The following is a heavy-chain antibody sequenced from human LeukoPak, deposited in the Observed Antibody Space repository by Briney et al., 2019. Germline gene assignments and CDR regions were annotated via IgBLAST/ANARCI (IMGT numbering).Heavy chain of an antibody. CDR2: IYYSGST. CDR1: GGSISSYY. D-gene: IGHD5-12*01. V-gene: IGHV4-59*01. CDR3: ARGTTTTNFDY. J-gene: IGHJ4*02. Sequence: SETLSLTCTVSGGSISSYYWSWIRQPPGKGLEWIGYIYYSGSTNYNPSLKSRVTISVDTSKNRFSLKLSSVTAADTAVYYCARGTTTTNFDYWGQGTLVTVSS.